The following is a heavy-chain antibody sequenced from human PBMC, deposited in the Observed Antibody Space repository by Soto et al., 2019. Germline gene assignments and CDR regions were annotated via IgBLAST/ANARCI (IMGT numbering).Heavy chain of an antibody. Sequence: QVQLVQSGAEVKKPGASVKVSCKASGYTFTGYYMHWVRQAPGQGLEWMGWINPNSGGTNYAQKFQGWVTMTRDTSISTAYMELSRLRSDDTAVYYCARGRPGIAATDNWFDPWGQGTLVTVSS. V-gene: IGHV1-2*04. CDR1: GYTFTGYY. CDR3: ARGRPGIAATDNWFDP. J-gene: IGHJ5*02. CDR2: INPNSGGT. D-gene: IGHD6-13*01.